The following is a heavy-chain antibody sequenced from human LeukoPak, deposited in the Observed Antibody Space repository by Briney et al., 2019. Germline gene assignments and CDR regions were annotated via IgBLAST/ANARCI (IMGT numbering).Heavy chain of an antibody. CDR1: GDSISSYY. J-gene: IGHJ6*03. V-gene: IGHV4-59*01. D-gene: IGHD3-10*01. CDR2: IFYSGST. CDR3: ASSGVGHFYNMDV. Sequence: PSETLSLTCTVSGDSISSYYWSWLRQPPGKGLEWIGYIFYSGSTSYNPSLKNRVTISVDTSNSQFSLKLSSVTTADTALYYCASSGVGHFYNMDVWGRGTTVTVSS.